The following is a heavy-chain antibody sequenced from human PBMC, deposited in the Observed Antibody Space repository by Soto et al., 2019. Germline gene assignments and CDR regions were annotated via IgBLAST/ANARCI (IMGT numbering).Heavy chain of an antibody. J-gene: IGHJ6*02. CDR1: GYAFNGYG. Sequence: ASVKVSCKASGYAFNGYGISWERQAPGQGLEWMGWNSAYNGNSNYAQKFQDRVTMTTDSSTTTGYMELRNLISVDTAVYYCARVRGIHDYFSGMDVWGQGTTVTVSS. CDR2: NSAYNGNS. CDR3: ARVRGIHDYFSGMDV. V-gene: IGHV1-18*01. D-gene: IGHD2-21*01.